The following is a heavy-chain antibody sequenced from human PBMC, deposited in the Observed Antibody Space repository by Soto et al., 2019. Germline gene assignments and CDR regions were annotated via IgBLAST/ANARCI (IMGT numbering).Heavy chain of an antibody. V-gene: IGHV3-23*04. CDR3: VKDDGGYPSTAPH. D-gene: IGHD4-17*01. J-gene: IGHJ4*02. CDR2: ISGSGDTT. CDR1: GITISNYP. Sequence: EVRLVESGGGLVQPGGSLRLSCAASGITISNYPMSWVRQAPGKGLDWVSGISGSGDTTYYADSAKGRFTISKDISKNSLVLQLDSLRVEDSALYFCVKDDGGYPSTAPHWGQGNLVTVSP.